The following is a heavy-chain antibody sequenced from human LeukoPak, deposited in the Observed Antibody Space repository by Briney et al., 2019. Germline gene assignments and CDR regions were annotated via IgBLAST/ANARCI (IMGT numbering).Heavy chain of an antibody. CDR1: GGSISSTNW. V-gene: IGHV4-4*02. CDR2: IYRSGTT. J-gene: IGHJ6*03. D-gene: IGHD6-13*01. CDR3: ARAYSSSWYVRRYYYYMDV. Sequence: ASETLSLTCAVSGGSISSTNWWSWVRQPPGKGLEWIGEIYRSGTTNYKPSLKSRVTISLDKSRNHFSLKLTSVTAADTAVYYCARAYSSSWYVRRYYYYMDVWGKGTTVTISS.